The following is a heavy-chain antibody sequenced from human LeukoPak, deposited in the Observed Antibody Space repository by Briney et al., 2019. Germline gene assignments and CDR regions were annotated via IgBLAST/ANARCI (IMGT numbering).Heavy chain of an antibody. CDR1: GFTFSSYW. J-gene: IGHJ4*02. V-gene: IGHV3-74*01. Sequence: PGGSLRLSCAASGFTFSSYWMHWVRQAPGKGLMWVSRVNTDGSHTNYADSVKGRFTISRDNAKNTLYLQMNSLRAEDTAVYYCAKDQNGDYSFDFDYWGQGTLVTVSS. D-gene: IGHD4-17*01. CDR3: AKDQNGDYSFDFDY. CDR2: VNTDGSHT.